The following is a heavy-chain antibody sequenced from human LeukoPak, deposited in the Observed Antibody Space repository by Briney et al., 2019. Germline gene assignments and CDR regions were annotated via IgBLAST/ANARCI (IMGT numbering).Heavy chain of an antibody. V-gene: IGHV4-59*01. Sequence: SETLSLTCTVSGGSISSYYWSWIRQPPGKGLEWIGYIYYSGSTNYNPSLKSRVTISVDTSKNQFSLKLSSVTAADTAVYYCARVTSSSWPHNYYYGMDVWGQGTTVTVSS. D-gene: IGHD6-13*01. J-gene: IGHJ6*02. CDR1: GGSISSYY. CDR3: ARVTSSSWPHNYYYGMDV. CDR2: IYYSGST.